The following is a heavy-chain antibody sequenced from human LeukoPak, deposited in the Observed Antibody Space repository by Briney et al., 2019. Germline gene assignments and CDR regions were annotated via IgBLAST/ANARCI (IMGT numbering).Heavy chain of an antibody. J-gene: IGHJ1*01. D-gene: IGHD3-22*01. CDR2: INPNSGGT. CDR1: GYTFTGYY. V-gene: IGHV1-2*02. Sequence: ASVKVSCKASGYTFTGYYMHWVRPAPGQGLEWMGWINPNSGGTNYAQKFQGRVTMTRDTSISTVYMELSRLRSDDTAVFYCARGYYDSSDFEYLQHWGQGTLVTVSS. CDR3: ARGYYDSSDFEYLQH.